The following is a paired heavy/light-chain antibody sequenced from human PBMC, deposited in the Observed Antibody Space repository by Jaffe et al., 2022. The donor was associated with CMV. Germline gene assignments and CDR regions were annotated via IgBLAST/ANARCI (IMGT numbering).Light chain of an antibody. J-gene: IGKJ3*01. CDR3: QQYYSTLEAT. CDR1: QSVLYSSNNKNY. CDR2: WAS. V-gene: IGKV4-1*01. Sequence: DIVMTQSPDSLAVSLGERATINCKSSQSVLYSSNNKNYLAWYQQKPGQPPKLLIYWASTRESGVPDRFSGSGSGTDFTLTISSLQAEDVAVYYCQQYYSTLEATFGPGTKVDIK.
Heavy chain of an antibody. CDR1: GYTFTSYG. CDR3: ARVRLYLMTTVTTPYGMDV. Sequence: QVQLVQSGAEVKKPGASVKVSCKASGYTFTSYGISWVRQAPGQGLEWMGWISAYNGNTNYAQKLQGRVTMTTDTSTSTAYMELRSLRSDDTAVYYCARVRLYLMTTVTTPYGMDVWGQGTTVTVSS. J-gene: IGHJ6*02. V-gene: IGHV1-18*01. D-gene: IGHD4-17*01. CDR2: ISAYNGNT.